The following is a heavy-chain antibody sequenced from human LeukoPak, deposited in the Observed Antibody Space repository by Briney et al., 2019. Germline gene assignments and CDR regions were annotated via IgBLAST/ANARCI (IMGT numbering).Heavy chain of an antibody. Sequence: GGSLRLSCAASGFTLPGHTMTWLRQAPGKGLEWVSIIGGRDDKTYYADSVKGRFTISRDTAKTTLDLQMNSLTTEDTALYYCAREADGFDIWGQGTMVTVSS. V-gene: IGHV3-23*01. CDR1: GFTLPGHT. CDR3: AREADGFDI. J-gene: IGHJ3*02. CDR2: IGGRDDKT.